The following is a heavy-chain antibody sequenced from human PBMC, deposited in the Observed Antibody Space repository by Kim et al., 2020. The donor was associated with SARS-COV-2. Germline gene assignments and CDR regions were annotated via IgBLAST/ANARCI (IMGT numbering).Heavy chain of an antibody. CDR3: ARGGVLRFLDV. J-gene: IGHJ6*02. V-gene: IGHV3-74*01. Sequence: GGSLRLSCAASGFTFSSYWMHWVRQAPGKGLVWVSRINSDGSSTSYADSVKGRFTISRDNAKNTLYLQMNSLRAEDTAVYYCARGGVLRFLDVWGQGNTGTVSS. D-gene: IGHD3-3*01. CDR2: INSDGSST. CDR1: GFTFSSYW.